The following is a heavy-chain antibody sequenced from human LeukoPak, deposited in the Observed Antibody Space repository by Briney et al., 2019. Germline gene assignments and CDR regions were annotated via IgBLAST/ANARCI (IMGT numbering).Heavy chain of an antibody. CDR3: ARGRTGYQLLPTKKDYSYYYMGV. CDR2: IYYSGRT. V-gene: IGHV4-59*12. Sequence: SETLSFTCTVSGGSISSYYWGWIGQRPGKGLEWSGYIYYSGRTYYNPSLKSRVTISVDTSKNQFSLKLSSVTAADTAVYYCARGRTGYQLLPTKKDYSYYYMGVWDKGTTVTVSS. CDR1: GGSISSYY. D-gene: IGHD2-2*01. J-gene: IGHJ6*03.